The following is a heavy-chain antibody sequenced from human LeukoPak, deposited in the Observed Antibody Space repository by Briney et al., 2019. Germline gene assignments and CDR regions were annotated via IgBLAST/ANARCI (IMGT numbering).Heavy chain of an antibody. J-gene: IGHJ4*02. Sequence: ASVKVSCKASGYTFTSYYMHWVRQAPGQGLEWMGRINPSGGSTSYAQKFQGRVTMTRDTSTSTVYMELSSLRSEDTAVYYCARGGLPTYYYDSSGYYFDYWGQGTLVTVSS. CDR1: GYTFTSYY. V-gene: IGHV1-46*01. CDR3: ARGGLPTYYYDSSGYYFDY. CDR2: INPSGGST. D-gene: IGHD3-22*01.